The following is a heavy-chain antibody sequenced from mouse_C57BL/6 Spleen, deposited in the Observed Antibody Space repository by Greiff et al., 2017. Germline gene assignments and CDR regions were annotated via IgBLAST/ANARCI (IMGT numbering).Heavy chain of an antibody. Sequence: EVKLVESGGGLVQPGGSLKLSCAASGFTFSDYYMYWVRQTPEKRLEWVAYISNGGGSTYYPDTVKGRFTISRDNAKNTLYLQMSRLKSEDTAMYYCARPHYDYDGAWFAYWGQGTLVTVSA. D-gene: IGHD2-4*01. CDR3: ARPHYDYDGAWFAY. CDR2: ISNGGGST. J-gene: IGHJ3*01. CDR1: GFTFSDYY. V-gene: IGHV5-12*01.